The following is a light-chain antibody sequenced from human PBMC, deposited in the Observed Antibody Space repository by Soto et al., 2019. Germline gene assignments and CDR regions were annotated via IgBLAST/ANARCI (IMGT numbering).Light chain of an antibody. J-gene: IGKJ4*02. CDR3: PQSYSTPGLT. CDR2: AAS. CDR1: QSISSY. Sequence: DIPMTQSPSSLSASVGDRVTITCRASQSISSYLNWYQQKPGKAPKLLIYAASRLQIGVPSRFSGSRSGTDFTHTISSLQPEDFSAYYCPQSYSTPGLTFGGGTNVDIK. V-gene: IGKV1-39*01.